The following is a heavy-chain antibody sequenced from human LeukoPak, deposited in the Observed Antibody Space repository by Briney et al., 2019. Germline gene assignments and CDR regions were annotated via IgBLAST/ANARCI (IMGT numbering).Heavy chain of an antibody. V-gene: IGHV5-51*01. D-gene: IGHD2-2*01. CDR2: IYPGDSDT. CDR3: VWGYCSSTSCSGFDY. J-gene: IGHJ4*02. Sequence: GESLKISCKGSGYSFTSYWSGWVRQMPGKGLEWMGIIYPGDSDTRYSPSSQGQVTISADKSISTAYLHWSSLKASDSGMYYCVWGYCSSTSCSGFDYWGGGPVVSVSS. CDR1: GYSFTSYW.